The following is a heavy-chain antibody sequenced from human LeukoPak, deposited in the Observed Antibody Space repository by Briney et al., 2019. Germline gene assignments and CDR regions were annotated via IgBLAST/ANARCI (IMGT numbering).Heavy chain of an antibody. CDR3: ANNIVGASY. J-gene: IGHJ4*02. D-gene: IGHD1-26*01. CDR1: GFTVSSNY. CDR2: ISSSGSTI. V-gene: IGHV3-48*01. Sequence: GGSLRLSCAASGFTVSSNYMNWVRQAPGKGLEWVSYISSSGSTIYYADSVKGRFTISRDNSKNTLYLQMNSLRAEDTAVYYCANNIVGASYWGQGTLVTVSS.